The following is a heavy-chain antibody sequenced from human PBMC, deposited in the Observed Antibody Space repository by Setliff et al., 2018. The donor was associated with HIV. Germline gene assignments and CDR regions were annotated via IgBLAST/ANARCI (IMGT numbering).Heavy chain of an antibody. CDR2: IYHNGST. V-gene: IGHV4-38-2*01. D-gene: IGHD4-17*01. CDR3: AAKKSGDYPFN. J-gene: IGHJ4*02. Sequence: PSETLSLTCAVSGYSITSVYYWGWIRQPPGKGLEWIGSIYHNGSTYYNPSLKSRVTISLDTSKNQFSLKVGSVTAADTAVYYCAAKKSGDYPFNWGQGTLVTV. CDR1: GYSITSVYY.